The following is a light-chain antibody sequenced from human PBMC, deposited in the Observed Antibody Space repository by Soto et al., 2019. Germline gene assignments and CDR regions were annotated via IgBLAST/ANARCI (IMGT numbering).Light chain of an antibody. CDR3: QSFDKYLSAVV. CDR2: DNT. J-gene: IGLJ2*01. V-gene: IGLV1-40*01. Sequence: QSVLTQPASVSGSPGQSITISCTGSSSDIGAGYRVRWYQQVPGTAPKLLIYDNTNRPSGVPARFSGSKSGTSASLAISGLQAEDEADYYCQSFDKYLSAVVFGGGTKLTVL. CDR1: SSDIGAGYR.